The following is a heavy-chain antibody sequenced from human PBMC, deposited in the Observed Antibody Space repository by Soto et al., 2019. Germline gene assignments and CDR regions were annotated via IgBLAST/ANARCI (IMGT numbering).Heavy chain of an antibody. Sequence: SETLSLTCTVSGDSIGKSKYYWGWIRQPPGKGLEWIGYMYYSGTTNYNPSLKSRVTISPDTSKNQFSLKLTSVTAADTAVYYCARHENSAARPLDYWGPGTLVTVSS. CDR1: GDSIGKSKYY. J-gene: IGHJ4*02. CDR3: ARHENSAARPLDY. D-gene: IGHD6-6*01. V-gene: IGHV4-61*05. CDR2: MYYSGTT.